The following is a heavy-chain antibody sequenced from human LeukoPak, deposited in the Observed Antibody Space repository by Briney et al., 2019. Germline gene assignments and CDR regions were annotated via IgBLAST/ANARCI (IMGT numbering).Heavy chain of an antibody. CDR3: ARGTYYYDSSGYYYYYYGMDV. CDR1: GDSISSGDYY. J-gene: IGHJ6*02. V-gene: IGHV4-30-4*01. D-gene: IGHD3-22*01. CDR2: IYYSGST. Sequence: KTSETLSLTCTVSGDSISSGDYYWSWIRQPPGKGLEWIGYIYYSGSTYYNPSLKSRVTISVDTSKNQFSLKLSSVTAADTAVYYCARGTYYYDSSGYYYYYYGMDVWGQGTTVTVSS.